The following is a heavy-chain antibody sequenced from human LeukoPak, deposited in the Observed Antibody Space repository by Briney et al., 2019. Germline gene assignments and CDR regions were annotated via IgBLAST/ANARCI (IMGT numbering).Heavy chain of an antibody. CDR3: ATETDYYDSSGYSYPIDY. D-gene: IGHD3-22*01. V-gene: IGHV1-24*01. CDR1: GYTLTELS. J-gene: IGHJ4*02. CDR2: FDPEDGET. Sequence: ASVKVSCKVSGYTLTELSMHWVRQAPGKGLEWMGGFDPEDGETIYAQKFQGRVTMTEDTSTDTAYMELSSLRSEDTAVYYCATETDYYDSSGYSYPIDYWGQGTLVTVSS.